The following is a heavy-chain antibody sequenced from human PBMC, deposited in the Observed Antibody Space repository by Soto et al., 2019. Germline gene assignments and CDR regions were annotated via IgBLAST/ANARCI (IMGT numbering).Heavy chain of an antibody. CDR2: IWFDGSSK. V-gene: IGHV3-33*01. Sequence: HPGGSLRLSCAVSGFTFSSYGMHWVRQAPGKGLEWVAVIWFDGSSKYYAESVKGRFTISRDNSKNTLDLQMNSLRVEDTAVYYCARDYSRTWYGFDSWGQGTLVTVSS. CDR1: GFTFSSYG. CDR3: ARDYSRTWYGFDS. J-gene: IGHJ4*02. D-gene: IGHD6-13*01.